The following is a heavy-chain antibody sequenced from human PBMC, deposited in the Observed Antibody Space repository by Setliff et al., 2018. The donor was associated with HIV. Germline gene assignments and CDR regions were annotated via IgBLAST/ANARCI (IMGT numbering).Heavy chain of an antibody. D-gene: IGHD4-17*01. Sequence: LSLTCAVSGGSISSSNWWSWVRQPPGKGLEWIGEIYHSGSTNYNPSLKSRVTILVDTSKNPFSLKLSSVTAADTAVYYCARHRKDDYFLTAYFDSLGQGALVTVSS. CDR1: GGSISSSNW. J-gene: IGHJ4*02. CDR2: IYHSGST. CDR3: ARHRKDDYFLTAYFDS. V-gene: IGHV4-4*02.